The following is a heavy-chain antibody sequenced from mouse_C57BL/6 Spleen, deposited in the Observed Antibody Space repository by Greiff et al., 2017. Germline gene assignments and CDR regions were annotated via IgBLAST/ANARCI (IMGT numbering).Heavy chain of an antibody. J-gene: IGHJ3*01. Sequence: QVQLQQPGAELVRPGSSVKLSCKASGYTFTSYWMHWVKQRPIQGLEWIGNIDPSDSETHYNQKFKDKATLTVDKSSSTAYMQLSSLTSEDSAVYYCARFYGSSYGFAYWGQGTLVTGSA. D-gene: IGHD1-1*01. CDR3: ARFYGSSYGFAY. CDR1: GYTFTSYW. V-gene: IGHV1-52*01. CDR2: IDPSDSET.